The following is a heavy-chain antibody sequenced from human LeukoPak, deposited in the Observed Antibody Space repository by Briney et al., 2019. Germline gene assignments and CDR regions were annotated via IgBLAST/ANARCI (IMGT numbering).Heavy chain of an antibody. J-gene: IGHJ4*02. D-gene: IGHD3-22*01. CDR3: AKDRKSLNYYDSSGYTLGPYYLDY. CDR1: GFTFSSYA. V-gene: IGHV3-23*01. CDR2: ISGSGGST. Sequence: GGSLRLSCAASGFTFSSYAMSWVRQAPGKGLEWVSAISGSGGSTYYADSVKGRFTISRDNSKNTLYLQMNSLRAEDTAVYYCAKDRKSLNYYDSSGYTLGPYYLDYWGQGTLVTVSS.